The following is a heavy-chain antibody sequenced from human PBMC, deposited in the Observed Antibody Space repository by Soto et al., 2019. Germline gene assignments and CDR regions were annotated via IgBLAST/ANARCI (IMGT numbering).Heavy chain of an antibody. V-gene: IGHV5-51*01. J-gene: IGHJ4*01. CDR2: IYPDDSDI. CDR1: RYRFTNYW. Sequence: PGESLKISCKGSRYRFTNYWIGWVRQMPGKGLEWMGIIYPDDSDIRYSPSFQGQVTISADKSISTAYLQWSSLKASDTAMYYCARWAEGVTTPYFDDWGQGTLVTVSS. CDR3: ARWAEGVTTPYFDD. D-gene: IGHD4-17*01.